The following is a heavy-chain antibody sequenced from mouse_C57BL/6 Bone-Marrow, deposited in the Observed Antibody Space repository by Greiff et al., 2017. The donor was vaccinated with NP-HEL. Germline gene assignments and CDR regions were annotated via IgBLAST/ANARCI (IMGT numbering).Heavy chain of an antibody. CDR3: TKEDGNYFYWYFDV. D-gene: IGHD2-1*01. J-gene: IGHJ1*03. CDR2: IDPETGGT. Sequence: VQLQQSGAELVRPGASVTLSCKASGYTFTDYEMHWVKQTPVHGLEWIGAIDPETGGTAYNQKFKGKAILTADKSSSTAYMELRSLTSEDSAVYYCTKEDGNYFYWYFDVWGTGTTVTVSS. CDR1: GYTFTDYE. V-gene: IGHV1-15*01.